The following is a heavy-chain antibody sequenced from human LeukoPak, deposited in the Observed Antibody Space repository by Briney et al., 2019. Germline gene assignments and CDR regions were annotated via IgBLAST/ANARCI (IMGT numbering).Heavy chain of an antibody. J-gene: IGHJ3*01. D-gene: IGHD3-10*01. CDR3: TRSDGYGLVGI. CDR2: IYSSGST. V-gene: IGHV4-39*07. Sequence: SETLSLACSVSGVSISSGSNYWGWIRQPPGKTLEWIGSIYSSGSTYYNSSLKSRVIILIDTSKNHFSLTVSSVTAADTAVYYCTRSDGYGLVGIWGQGTMVTVSS. CDR1: GVSISSGSNY.